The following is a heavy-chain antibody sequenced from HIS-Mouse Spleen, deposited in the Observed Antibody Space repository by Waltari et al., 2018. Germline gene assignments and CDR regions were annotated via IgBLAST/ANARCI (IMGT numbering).Heavy chain of an antibody. Sequence: QVQLQQWGAGLLKPSETLSLTCAVYGGSFSGYYWSWIRQPPGKGLEWIGEINHSGSTNYNPSLKSRVTISVDTSKNQFSLKLSSVTAADTAVYYCASGITGTRGDYWGQGTLVTVSS. V-gene: IGHV4-34*01. J-gene: IGHJ4*02. CDR3: ASGITGTRGDY. CDR1: GGSFSGYY. CDR2: INHSGST. D-gene: IGHD1-7*01.